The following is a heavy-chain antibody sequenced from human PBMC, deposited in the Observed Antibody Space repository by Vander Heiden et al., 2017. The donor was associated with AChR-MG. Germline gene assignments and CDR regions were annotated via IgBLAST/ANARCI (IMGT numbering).Heavy chain of an antibody. CDR2: IYWDDDK. CDR3: AHRPPPDIVVVPAAIPGWFDP. J-gene: IGHJ5*02. Sequence: QITLKESGPTLVKPTQTLTLTCTFSGFPLSTSGVGVGWIRQPPGKALEWLALIYWDDDKRYSPSLKSRLTITKDTSKNQVVLTMTNMDPVDTATYYCAHRPPPDIVVVPAAIPGWFDPWGQGTLVTVSS. V-gene: IGHV2-5*02. CDR1: GFPLSTSGVG. D-gene: IGHD2-2*01.